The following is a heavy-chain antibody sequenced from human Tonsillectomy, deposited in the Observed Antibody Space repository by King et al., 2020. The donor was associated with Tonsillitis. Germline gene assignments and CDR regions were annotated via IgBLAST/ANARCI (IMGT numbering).Heavy chain of an antibody. Sequence: VQLVETGGGLIQPGGSLRLSCAASGFTASGNYMSWVRPAPGKGPAWVSVIYTGGSTYYADSVKGRFTISSDNSTTTPHLQLNSLRAEDTAVYYCARVEGGYDVWSGYHPGYMDVWGKGTTVTVFS. CDR1: GFTASGNY. CDR2: IYTGGST. V-gene: IGHV3-53*02. D-gene: IGHD3-3*01. J-gene: IGHJ6*03. CDR3: ARVEGGYDVWSGYHPGYMDV.